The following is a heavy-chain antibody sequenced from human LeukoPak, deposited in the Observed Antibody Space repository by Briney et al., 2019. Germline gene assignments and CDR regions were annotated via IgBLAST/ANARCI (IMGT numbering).Heavy chain of an antibody. Sequence: SSETLSLTCAVYGGSFSGYYWSWIRQPPGKGLEWIGEINHSGSTNYNPSLKSRVTISVDTPKNQFSLKLSSVTAADTAVYYCARGPYDSSGYYSSPDYWGQGTLVTVSS. CDR2: INHSGST. J-gene: IGHJ4*02. D-gene: IGHD3-22*01. V-gene: IGHV4-34*01. CDR1: GGSFSGYY. CDR3: ARGPYDSSGYYSSPDY.